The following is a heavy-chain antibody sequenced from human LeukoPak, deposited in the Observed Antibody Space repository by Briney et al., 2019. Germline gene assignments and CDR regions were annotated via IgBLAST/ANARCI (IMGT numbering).Heavy chain of an antibody. Sequence: GGSLRLSCTASGFTFSNYWMSWVRQAPGKGLEWVANIKQDGSEKYYVDSVKGRFTISRDNAKNSLYLQMNSLRAEDTAVYYCARGRSFDSRATNGFWGQGTLVTVSS. J-gene: IGHJ4*02. CDR1: GFTFSNYW. CDR2: IKQDGSEK. V-gene: IGHV3-7*01. CDR3: ARGRSFDSRATNGF. D-gene: IGHD3-22*01.